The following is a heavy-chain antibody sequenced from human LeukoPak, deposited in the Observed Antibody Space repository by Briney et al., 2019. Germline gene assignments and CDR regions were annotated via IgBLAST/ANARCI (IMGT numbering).Heavy chain of an antibody. CDR2: IKQDGSEK. D-gene: IGHD3-22*01. CDR1: GFTFSSYW. V-gene: IGHV3-7*01. Sequence: GGSLRLSCAASGFTFSSYWMSWVRQAPGKGLEWVANIKQDGSEKYYVDSVKGRFTISRDNAENSLYLQMNSLRAEDTAVYHCANYYDSRGFGLWGQGTMVTVSS. J-gene: IGHJ3*01. CDR3: ANYYDSRGFGL.